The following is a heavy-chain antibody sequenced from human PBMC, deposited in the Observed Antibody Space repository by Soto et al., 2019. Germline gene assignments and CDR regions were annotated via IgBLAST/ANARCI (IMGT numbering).Heavy chain of an antibody. D-gene: IGHD6-13*01. CDR3: ARGSGIAAAGTDYFDY. Sequence: QVQLVQSGAEVKKPGSSVKVSCKASGGTFSSYAISWVRQAPGQGLEWMGGIIPIFGTANYAQKFQGRVTITADESTSTGYMELSNLRSEDTGVYYWARGSGIAAAGTDYFDYWGQGTLVTVSS. CDR2: IIPIFGTA. V-gene: IGHV1-69*01. CDR1: GGTFSSYA. J-gene: IGHJ4*02.